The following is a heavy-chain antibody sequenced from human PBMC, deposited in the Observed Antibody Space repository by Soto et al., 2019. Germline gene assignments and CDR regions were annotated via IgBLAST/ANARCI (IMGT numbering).Heavy chain of an antibody. CDR3: ARGGRTTNWFDP. Sequence: GGSLRLSCAASGFTFSSYGMHWVRQAPGKGLEWVAVISYDGSNKYYADSVKGRFTISRDNSKNTLYLQMNSLRSEDTAVYYCARGGRTTNWFDPWGQGTLVTVSS. D-gene: IGHD4-4*01. V-gene: IGHV3-30*03. J-gene: IGHJ5*02. CDR2: ISYDGSNK. CDR1: GFTFSSYG.